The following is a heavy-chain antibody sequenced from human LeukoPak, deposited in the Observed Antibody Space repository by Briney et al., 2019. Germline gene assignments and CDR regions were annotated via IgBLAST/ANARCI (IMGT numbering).Heavy chain of an antibody. CDR3: ARHSTMIRGVRYYYYYMDV. V-gene: IGHV4-39*01. J-gene: IGHJ6*03. CDR2: IYYSGST. Sequence: SETLSLTCTVSGGSISSSSYYWGWIRQPPGKGLEWIGSIYYSGSTYYNPSLKSRVTISVDTSKNQFSLKLSSVTAADTAVYYCARHSTMIRGVRYYYYYMDVWGKGTTVTISS. CDR1: GGSISSSSYY. D-gene: IGHD3-10*01.